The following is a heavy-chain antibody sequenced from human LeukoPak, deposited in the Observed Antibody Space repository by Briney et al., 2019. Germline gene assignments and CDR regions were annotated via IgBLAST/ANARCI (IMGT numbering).Heavy chain of an antibody. CDR3: ARCSSTGCASSPLAGYLY. V-gene: IGHV3-21*01. Sequence: GGSLRLSCAASGFTFSSYAMSWVRQAPGRGLEWVSSISGDSIHIYYADSVRGRFTISRDNAKSSLFLQMNSLRAEDTAVYYCARCSSTGCASSPLAGYLYWGQGTLVAVSS. CDR1: GFTFSSYA. CDR2: ISGDSIHI. J-gene: IGHJ4*02. D-gene: IGHD2-2*01.